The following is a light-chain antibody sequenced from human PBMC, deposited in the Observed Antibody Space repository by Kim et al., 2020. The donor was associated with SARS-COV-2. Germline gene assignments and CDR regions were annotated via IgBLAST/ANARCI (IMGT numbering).Light chain of an antibody. V-gene: IGLV2-18*02. Sequence: GQYSTISCTGTSSDVGRYNRVSWYQQPPGTAPKLMIYEVTNRPSGVPDRFSGSKSGNTASLTISGLQAEDEADYYCSSYTSISTYVFGPGTKVTVL. CDR2: EVT. J-gene: IGLJ1*01. CDR1: SSDVGRYNR. CDR3: SSYTSISTYV.